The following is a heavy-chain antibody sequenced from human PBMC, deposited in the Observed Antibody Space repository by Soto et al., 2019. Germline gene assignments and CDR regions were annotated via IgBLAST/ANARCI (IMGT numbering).Heavy chain of an antibody. CDR3: ARTYYYDSSDTYYYYGMDV. CDR2: IYPGDSDT. CDR1: GYSFTSYW. D-gene: IGHD3-22*01. Sequence: GEPLKISCKGSGYSFTSYWIGWVRQMPGKGLEWMGIIYPGDSDTRYSPSFQGQVTISADKSISTAYLQWSSLKASDTAMYYCARTYYYDSSDTYYYYGMDVWGQGTTVTVSS. V-gene: IGHV5-51*01. J-gene: IGHJ6*02.